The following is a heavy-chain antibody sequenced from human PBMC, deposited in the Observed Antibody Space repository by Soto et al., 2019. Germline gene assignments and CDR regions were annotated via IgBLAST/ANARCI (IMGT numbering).Heavy chain of an antibody. J-gene: IGHJ4*02. V-gene: IGHV3-23*01. D-gene: IGHD3-10*01. Sequence: EVQLLESGGGLVQPGGSLRLSCAASGFTFNNYAMTWVRQAPGKGLEWVSAISGGGDTTSYADSVKGRFTLSRDGSKNTLYLQMRSLRAENTALYYCAKGRGGSGSLTPRVDFWGQGTLVTVSS. CDR2: ISGGGDTT. CDR1: GFTFNNYA. CDR3: AKGRGGSGSLTPRVDF.